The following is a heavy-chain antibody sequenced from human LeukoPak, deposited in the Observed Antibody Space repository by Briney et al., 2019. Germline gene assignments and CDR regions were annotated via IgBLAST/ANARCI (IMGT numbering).Heavy chain of an antibody. J-gene: IGHJ4*02. CDR2: IDTTSSFI. Sequence: GGSLRLSCAASGFTFSSYNMDWVRQAPGKGLEWVSSIDTTSSFIFYGDSMKGRFTISRDNAKNSLYLQMNSLRAEDTAVYYCARGQTYYYDSSGYYLFDYWGQGTLVTVSS. V-gene: IGHV3-21*01. CDR3: ARGQTYYYDSSGYYLFDY. CDR1: GFTFSSYN. D-gene: IGHD3-22*01.